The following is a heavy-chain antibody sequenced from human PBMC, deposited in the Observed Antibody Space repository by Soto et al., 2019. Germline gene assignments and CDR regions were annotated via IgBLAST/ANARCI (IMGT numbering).Heavy chain of an antibody. CDR2: INHSGST. J-gene: IGHJ6*02. Sequence: LSLTCAAYGGSFSGYYWSWIRQPPEKGLEWIGEINHSGSTKYNPSLKSRVTISVDTSKNQFSLKLSSVTAADTAVYYCARHFPGPRVEYQLPRPYYYYYVMDFWGQGTTVTVSS. CDR3: ARHFPGPRVEYQLPRPYYYYYVMDF. D-gene: IGHD2-2*01. V-gene: IGHV4-34*01. CDR1: GGSFSGYY.